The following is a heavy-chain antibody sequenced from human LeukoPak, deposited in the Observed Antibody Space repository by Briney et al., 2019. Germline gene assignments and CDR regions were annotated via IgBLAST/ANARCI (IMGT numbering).Heavy chain of an antibody. CDR1: GYTFTSCG. Sequence: GASVKVSCKASGYTFTSCGISWVRQAPGQGHEWMGWISAYNGNTNYAQKLQGRVTMTTDTSTSTAYIELRSLRSDDTAVYYCARQLITGTPRRFDYWGQGTLVTVSS. CDR2: ISAYNGNT. J-gene: IGHJ4*02. D-gene: IGHD1-20*01. CDR3: ARQLITGTPRRFDY. V-gene: IGHV1-18*01.